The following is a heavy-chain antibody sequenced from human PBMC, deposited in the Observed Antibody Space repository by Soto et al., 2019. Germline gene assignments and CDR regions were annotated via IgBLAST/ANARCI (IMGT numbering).Heavy chain of an antibody. D-gene: IGHD6-6*01. J-gene: IGHJ4*02. V-gene: IGHV3-30-3*01. Sequence: QVQLVESGGGVVQPGRSLRLSCAASGFTFSSYAMHWVRQAPGKGLEWVAVTSYDGSNKYYADSVKGRFTISRDNSKDTLYLQMNSLRAEDTAVYYCARDEQLALDYWGQGTLVTVSS. CDR2: TSYDGSNK. CDR1: GFTFSSYA. CDR3: ARDEQLALDY.